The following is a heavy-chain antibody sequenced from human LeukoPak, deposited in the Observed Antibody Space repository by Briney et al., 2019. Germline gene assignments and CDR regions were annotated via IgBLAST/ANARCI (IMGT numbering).Heavy chain of an antibody. Sequence: PGGSLRLSCAASGFTFNHYAMSWVRQAPGKGVEWVSGISGSGGSAYYADSVKGRFTISRENSKNTLYPQMNSLRAEDTAVYYCAKDREYNYGPSDYWGQGTLVTVSS. CDR1: GFTFNHYA. J-gene: IGHJ4*02. D-gene: IGHD5-18*01. CDR3: AKDREYNYGPSDY. CDR2: ISGSGGSA. V-gene: IGHV3-23*01.